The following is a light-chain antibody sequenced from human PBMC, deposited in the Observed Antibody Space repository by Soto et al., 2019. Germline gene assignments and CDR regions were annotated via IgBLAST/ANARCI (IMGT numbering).Light chain of an antibody. CDR1: SSDVGAYKY. J-gene: IGLJ3*02. CDR3: NSYTSSTTLV. V-gene: IGLV2-14*01. CDR2: EVS. Sequence: QSALTQPASVSGSPGQSITISCTGTSSDVGAYKYVSWYQHHPGKAPKLIIYEVSNRPSGVSNRFSGSKSGNTASLTISGLQAEDEADYYCNSYTSSTTLVFGGGTKVTVL.